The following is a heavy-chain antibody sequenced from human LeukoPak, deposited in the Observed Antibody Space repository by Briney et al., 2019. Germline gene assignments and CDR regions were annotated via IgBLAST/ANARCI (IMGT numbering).Heavy chain of an antibody. CDR2: INPDSGGT. J-gene: IGHJ6*03. CDR1: GYTFTGYY. V-gene: IGHV1-2*02. CDR3: ARDKQLGWAHYYYYYMDV. Sequence: GASVKVSCKASGYTFTGYYMHWVRQAPGQGLEWMGWINPDSGGTNSAQKFQGRVTMTRDTSINTAYMELSRLRSDDTAVYYCARDKQLGWAHYYYYYMDVWGKGTTITVSS. D-gene: IGHD1-1*01.